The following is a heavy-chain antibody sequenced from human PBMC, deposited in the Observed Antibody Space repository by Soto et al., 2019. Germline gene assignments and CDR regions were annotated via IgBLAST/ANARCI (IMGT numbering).Heavy chain of an antibody. Sequence: QVQLVQSGAEVKKPGSSVKVSCKASGGTFSSYAISWVRQAPGQGLEWLGGIIPIFGTANYAQKFQGRVTSAEDQANSTAYLELSRLRSEDTVVYYCAREGGYSSGWYGGWYFDLWGRGTLVTVSS. CDR1: GGTFSSYA. CDR2: IIPIFGTA. J-gene: IGHJ2*01. CDR3: AREGGYSSGWYGGWYFDL. D-gene: IGHD6-19*01. V-gene: IGHV1-69*01.